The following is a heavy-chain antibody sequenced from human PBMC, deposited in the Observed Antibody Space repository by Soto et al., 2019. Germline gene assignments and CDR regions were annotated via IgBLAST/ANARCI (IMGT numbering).Heavy chain of an antibody. J-gene: IGHJ3*02. Sequence: GGSLRLSCAASGFTFSSYRMSWVRQAPGKGLEWVANIKQDGSEKYYVDSVKGRFTISRDNAKNSLYLQMNSLRAEDTAVYYWASTDYYDSSGYPGHAFDIWGQGTMVTVSS. CDR2: IKQDGSEK. CDR3: ASTDYYDSSGYPGHAFDI. V-gene: IGHV3-7*01. D-gene: IGHD3-22*01. CDR1: GFTFSSYR.